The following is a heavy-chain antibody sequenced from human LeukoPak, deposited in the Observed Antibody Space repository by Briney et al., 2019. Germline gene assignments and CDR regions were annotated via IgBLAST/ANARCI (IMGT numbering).Heavy chain of an antibody. CDR3: ARDVEMATIDNGMDV. D-gene: IGHD5-24*01. CDR1: GFTFTTYW. J-gene: IGHJ6*02. Sequence: PGGSLRLSCAASGFTFTTYWMHWVRQAPGKGLVWVSHINSDGSITSYADSVKGRFTISRDNAKNTLYLQMNSLRAEDTTVYYCARDVEMATIDNGMDVWGQGTTVTVSS. CDR2: INSDGSIT. V-gene: IGHV3-74*01.